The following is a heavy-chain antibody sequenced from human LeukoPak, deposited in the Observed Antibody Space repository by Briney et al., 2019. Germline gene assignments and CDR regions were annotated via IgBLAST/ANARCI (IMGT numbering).Heavy chain of an antibody. D-gene: IGHD7-27*01. CDR2: ISPHSGFT. CDR3: ARQTGDDALDI. V-gene: IGHV1-2*02. CDR1: GYTLTGHY. Sequence: ASVKVSCMASGYTLTGHYIHWVRQAPGQGLEWMGWISPHSGFTMYPQRFQGRVTMTTDTSISTAFLEVRRLRSDDTAAYYCARQTGDDALDIWGQGTMITVYS. J-gene: IGHJ3*02.